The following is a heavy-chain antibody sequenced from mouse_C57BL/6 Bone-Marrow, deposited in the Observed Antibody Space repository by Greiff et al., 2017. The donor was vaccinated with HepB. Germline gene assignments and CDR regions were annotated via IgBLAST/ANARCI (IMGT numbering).Heavy chain of an antibody. CDR3: ARGTTVVATRYYAMDY. CDR1: GYSITSGYY. CDR2: ISYDGSN. Sequence: ESGPGLVKPSQSLSLTCSVTGYSITSGYYWNWIRQFPGNKLEWMGYISYDGSNNYNPSLKNRISITRDTSKNQFFLKLNSVTTEDTATYYCARGTTVVATRYYAMDYWGQGTSVTVSS. J-gene: IGHJ4*01. V-gene: IGHV3-6*01. D-gene: IGHD1-1*01.